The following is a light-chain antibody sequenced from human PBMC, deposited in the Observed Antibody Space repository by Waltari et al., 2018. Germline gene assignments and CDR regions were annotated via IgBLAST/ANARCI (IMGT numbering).Light chain of an antibody. CDR1: TSNIGAGYD. J-gene: IGLJ2*01. CDR3: QSYDTTLSGSV. Sequence: QSVLTQPPSVSGAPGQRVTISCTGSTSNIGAGYDVPWYQQLPVTAPKPLIYANTYRPSGVPDRFSASKSGTSASLAVTGLQADDEADYYCQSYDTTLSGSVFGGGTKLTVL. CDR2: ANT. V-gene: IGLV1-40*01.